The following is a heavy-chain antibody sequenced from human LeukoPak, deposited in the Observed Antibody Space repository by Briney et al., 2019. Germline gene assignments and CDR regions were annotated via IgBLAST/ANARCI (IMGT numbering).Heavy chain of an antibody. CDR1: GFTFDDYA. Sequence: GGSLRLSCAASGFTFDDYAMHWVRQAPGKDLEWVSGISWNSGSIGYADSVKGRFTISRDNAKNSLYLQMNSLRAEDTALYYCAKDIMTTVTYYFDYWGQGTLVTVSS. CDR3: AKDIMTTVTYYFDY. D-gene: IGHD4-17*01. V-gene: IGHV3-9*01. J-gene: IGHJ4*02. CDR2: ISWNSGSI.